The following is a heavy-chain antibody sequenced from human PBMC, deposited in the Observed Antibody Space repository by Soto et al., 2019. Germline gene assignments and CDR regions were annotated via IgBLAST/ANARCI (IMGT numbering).Heavy chain of an antibody. V-gene: IGHV1-18*01. D-gene: IGHD1-26*01. J-gene: IGHJ6*02. CDR1: GYTFATYG. Sequence: QVQLVQSGAEVKKPGASVKVSCKASGYTFATYGISWVRQAPGQGLEWMGWISAYTGNTNYAQKLQGRLSMTTDTSTTTAYMELRSLKSDDTAISYCAREEPPGHFYYGMDVWGQGTTVTVSS. CDR2: ISAYTGNT. CDR3: AREEPPGHFYYGMDV.